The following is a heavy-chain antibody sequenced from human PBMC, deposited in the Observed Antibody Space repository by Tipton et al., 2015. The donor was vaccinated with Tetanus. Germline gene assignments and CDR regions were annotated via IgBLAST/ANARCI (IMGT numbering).Heavy chain of an antibody. CDR1: GFTFSSFS. D-gene: IGHD2-2*02. V-gene: IGHV3-23*01. J-gene: IGHJ6*02. CDR2: ISTSGVIT. Sequence: GSLRLSCAASGFTFSSFSMTWVRQAPGKGLEWVSVISTSGVITHYAESVEGRFTIYRDNSRNTLFLQMNSLRAEDTAVYYCARYCTSTDCYTGVRYGMDVWGQGTTVTVSS. CDR3: ARYCTSTDCYTGVRYGMDV.